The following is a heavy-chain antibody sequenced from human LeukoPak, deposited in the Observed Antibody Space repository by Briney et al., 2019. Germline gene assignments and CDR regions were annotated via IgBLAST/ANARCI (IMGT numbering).Heavy chain of an antibody. CDR1: GYTFTGYY. CDR3: ARVLTSPDSSGYFAFDI. Sequence: GASVKVSCKASGYTFTGYYMHWVRQAPGQGLEWMGWINPNSGGTNYAQKFQGRVTMTRDTSISTAYMELSRLRSDDTAVYYCARVLTSPDSSGYFAFDIWGQGTMVTVSS. V-gene: IGHV1-2*02. J-gene: IGHJ3*02. CDR2: INPNSGGT. D-gene: IGHD3-22*01.